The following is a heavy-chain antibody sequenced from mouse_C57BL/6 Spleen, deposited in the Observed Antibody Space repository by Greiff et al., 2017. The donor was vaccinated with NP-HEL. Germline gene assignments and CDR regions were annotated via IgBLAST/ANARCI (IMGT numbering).Heavy chain of an antibody. CDR1: GYTFTSYW. Sequence: VKLQQPGAELVMPGASVKLSCKASGYTFTSYWMHWVKQRPGQGLEWIGEIDPSDSYTNYNQKFKGKSTLTVDKSSSTAYMQLSSLTSEDSAVYYCARKGSTYYSNSFDYWGQGTTLTVSS. CDR3: ARKGSTYYSNSFDY. J-gene: IGHJ2*01. CDR2: IDPSDSYT. V-gene: IGHV1-69*01. D-gene: IGHD2-5*01.